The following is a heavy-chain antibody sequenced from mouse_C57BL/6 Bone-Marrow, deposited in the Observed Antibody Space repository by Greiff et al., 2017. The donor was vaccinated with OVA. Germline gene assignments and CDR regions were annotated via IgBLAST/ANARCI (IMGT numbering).Heavy chain of an antibody. Sequence: EVQVVESGGGLVKPGGSLKLSCAASGFTFSDYGMHWVRQAPEKGLEWVAYISSGSSTIYYADTVKGRFTISRDNAKNTLFLQMTSLRSEDTAMYYCAKGRHYYYPDDWGQGTSVTVSA. CDR2: ISSGSSTI. J-gene: IGHJ4*01. D-gene: IGHD1-1*01. CDR1: GFTFSDYG. CDR3: AKGRHYYYPDD. V-gene: IGHV5-17*01.